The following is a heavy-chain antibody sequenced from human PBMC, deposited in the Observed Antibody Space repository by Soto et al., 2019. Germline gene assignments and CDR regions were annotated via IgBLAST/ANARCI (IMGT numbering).Heavy chain of an antibody. Sequence: EVQLVESGGGLAQPGGSLRLSCAASGFSLNGYAMNWVRQAPGRGLEWVSYISSSSGAIDYADSVKGRFTVSRDNAKSLLYLQMNSLRAEDTALYYCARDTSVGSTFYYYMDVWGEGTPVTVSS. D-gene: IGHD6-13*01. V-gene: IGHV3-48*01. CDR3: ARDTSVGSTFYYYMDV. CDR1: GFSLNGYA. CDR2: ISSSSGAI. J-gene: IGHJ6*03.